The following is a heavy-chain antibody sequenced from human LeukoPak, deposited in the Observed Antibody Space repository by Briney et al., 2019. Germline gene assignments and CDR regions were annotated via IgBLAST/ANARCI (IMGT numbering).Heavy chain of an antibody. Sequence: PSETLSLTCTVSGGSISSSNYYWGWIRQPPGKGLEWIGSIYYSGSTYYNPSLKSRVTISVDTSKNQFSLKLSSVTAADTAVYYCARTIYRGSSYYFDYCGQGTLVTVSS. D-gene: IGHD1-26*01. J-gene: IGHJ4*02. CDR3: ARTIYRGSSYYFDY. CDR2: IYYSGST. CDR1: GGSISSSNYY. V-gene: IGHV4-39*07.